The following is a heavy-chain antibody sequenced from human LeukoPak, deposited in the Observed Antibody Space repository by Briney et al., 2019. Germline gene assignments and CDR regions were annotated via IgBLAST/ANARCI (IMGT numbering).Heavy chain of an antibody. J-gene: IGHJ4*02. V-gene: IGHV3-74*01. CDR2: IDSDGSST. CDR3: ARGRYSGYDDFDY. Sequence: GGSLRLSCAASGFTFSSYWMHWVRQAPGKGLVWVSRIDSDGSSTSYADSVKGRFTISRDNAKNTLYLQMNSLRAEDTAVYYCARGRYSGYDDFDYWGQGTLVTVSS. D-gene: IGHD5-12*01. CDR1: GFTFSSYW.